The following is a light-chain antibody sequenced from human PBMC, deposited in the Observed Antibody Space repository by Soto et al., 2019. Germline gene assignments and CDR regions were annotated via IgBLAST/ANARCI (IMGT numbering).Light chain of an antibody. CDR2: GAS. CDR1: QTISNF. CDR3: QQSYSTPFT. V-gene: IGKV1-39*01. J-gene: IGKJ2*01. Sequence: DIQMTQSPSSLSASVGDRVTITCRASQTISNFLNWYQQKPGKAPNLLIFGASNLHSGGPSRFSGSASGTDFNLTISSLQPEDFATYYCQQSYSTPFTFGQGTTLEIK.